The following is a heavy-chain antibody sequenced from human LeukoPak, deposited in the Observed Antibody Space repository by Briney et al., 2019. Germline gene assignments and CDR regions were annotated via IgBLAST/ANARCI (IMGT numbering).Heavy chain of an antibody. V-gene: IGHV1-2*02. CDR3: ARGDRIEYGSGSYYIDHYYYGMDV. CDR2: INPNSGGT. Sequence: ASVKVSCKASGYTFTGYYMHWVRQAPGQGLEWMGWINPNSGGTNYAQKFQGRVTMTRDTSISTAYMELSRLRSDDTAVYYCARGDRIEYGSGSYYIDHYYYGMDVWGQGTTVTVSS. J-gene: IGHJ6*02. CDR1: GYTFTGYY. D-gene: IGHD3-10*01.